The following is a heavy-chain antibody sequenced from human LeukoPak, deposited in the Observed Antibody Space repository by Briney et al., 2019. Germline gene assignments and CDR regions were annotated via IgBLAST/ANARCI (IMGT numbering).Heavy chain of an antibody. V-gene: IGHV4-34*01. J-gene: IGHJ4*02. D-gene: IGHD3-22*01. CDR2: INHSGST. CDR1: GGSFSGYY. CDR3: ARGYYYDSSGYYYY. Sequence: SETLSLTCAVCGGSFSGYYWSWIRQPPGKGLEWIGEINHSGSTNYNPSLKSRVTISVDTSKNQFSLKLSSVTAADTAVYYCARGYYYDSSGYYYYWGQGTLVTVSS.